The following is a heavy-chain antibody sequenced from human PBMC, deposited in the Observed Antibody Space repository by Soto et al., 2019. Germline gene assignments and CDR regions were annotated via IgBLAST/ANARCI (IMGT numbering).Heavy chain of an antibody. CDR3: AGDSQQLANGFDY. Sequence: EVQLVESGGGLVQPGGSLRLSCAASGFTFSSYSMNWVRQAPGKGLEWVSYISSSSSTIDYADSVKGRFTISRDNAKNSLYLQMNSLRDEDTAVYYCAGDSQQLANGFDYWGQGTLVTVSA. CDR1: GFTFSSYS. V-gene: IGHV3-48*02. D-gene: IGHD6-13*01. CDR2: ISSSSSTI. J-gene: IGHJ4*02.